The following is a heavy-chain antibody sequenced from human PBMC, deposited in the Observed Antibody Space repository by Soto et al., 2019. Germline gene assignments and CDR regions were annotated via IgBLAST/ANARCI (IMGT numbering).Heavy chain of an antibody. CDR1: LLNFNIAW. CDR2: IKNNADGGTT. D-gene: IGHD1-1*01. J-gene: IGHJ3*02. Sequence: EEKLVESGGGLVKRGESLRLSCAASLLNFNIAWLSWVRQAPGKGLEWVGRIKNNADGGTTDNAAPVKDRFTISRDDSKSTLYLQMKSLKTEDTAMYYCTSINDRDAFDIWGQGTMVTVSS. V-gene: IGHV3-15*01. CDR3: TSINDRDAFDI.